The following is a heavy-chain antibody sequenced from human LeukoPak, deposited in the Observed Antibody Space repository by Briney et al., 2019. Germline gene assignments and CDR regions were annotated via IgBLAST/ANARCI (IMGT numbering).Heavy chain of an antibody. Sequence: SETLSLTCTVSGGSISSYYWSWIRQPAGKGLEWIGRIYTSGSTNYNPSLKSRVTISVDTSKNQFSLKLSSVTAADTAVYYCARDLYDYGGHYFDYWGQGTLVTVSS. CDR3: ARDLYDYGGHYFDY. D-gene: IGHD4-23*01. CDR2: IYTSGST. CDR1: GGSISSYY. J-gene: IGHJ4*02. V-gene: IGHV4-4*07.